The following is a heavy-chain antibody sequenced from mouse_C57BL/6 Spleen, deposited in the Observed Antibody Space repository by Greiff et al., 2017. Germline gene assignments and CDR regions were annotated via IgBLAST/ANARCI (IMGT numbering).Heavy chain of an antibody. CDR1: GYAFSSSW. Sequence: VQLQQSGPELVKPGASVKISCKASGYAFSSSWMNWVKQRPGKGLEWIGRIYPGDGDTNYNGKFKGKATLTADKSSSTAYMQLSSLTSEDSAVYFCARKGGYYYGSHYAMDYWGQGTTLTVSS. J-gene: IGHJ2*01. CDR3: ARKGGYYYGSHYAMDY. V-gene: IGHV1-82*01. D-gene: IGHD1-1*01. CDR2: IYPGDGDT.